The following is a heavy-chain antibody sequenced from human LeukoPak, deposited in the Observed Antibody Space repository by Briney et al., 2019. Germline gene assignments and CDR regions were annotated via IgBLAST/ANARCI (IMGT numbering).Heavy chain of an antibody. J-gene: IGHJ4*02. D-gene: IGHD6-13*01. V-gene: IGHV4-59*01. CDR2: IYYSGST. CDR3: ARVGSTHLSNDY. Sequence: SETLSLTCTVSGGSISSYYWSWIRQPPGKELEWIGYIYYSGSTNYNPSLKSRVTISVDTSKNQFSLKLSSVTAADTAVYYCARVGSTHLSNDYWGQGTLVTVSS. CDR1: GGSISSYY.